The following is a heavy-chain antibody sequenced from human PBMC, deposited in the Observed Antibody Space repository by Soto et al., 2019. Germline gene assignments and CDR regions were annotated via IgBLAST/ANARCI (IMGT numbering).Heavy chain of an antibody. J-gene: IGHJ6*02. CDR2: IYYSGST. V-gene: IGHV4-31*03. CDR1: GGSISSGGYY. D-gene: IGHD3-10*01. CDR3: ARDGEGDGKPGGMDV. Sequence: PSETLSLTCTVSGGSISSGGYYWSWIRQHPGKGLEWIGYIYYSGSTYYNPSLESRVTISVDTSKNQFSLKLSSVTAADTAVYYCARDGEGDGKPGGMDVWGQGTTVTVSS.